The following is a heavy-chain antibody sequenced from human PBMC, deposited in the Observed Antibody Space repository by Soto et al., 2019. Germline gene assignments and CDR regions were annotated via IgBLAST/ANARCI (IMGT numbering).Heavy chain of an antibody. J-gene: IGHJ6*02. Sequence: SETLSLTCAVYGGSFSGYYWSWIRQPPGKGLEWIGEINHSGSTNYNPSLKSRVTISVDTSKNQFSLKLSSVTAADTAVYYCARGRRFGGRGMDVGGQGTTVTVSS. CDR3: ARGRRFGGRGMDV. CDR2: INHSGST. V-gene: IGHV4-34*01. CDR1: GGSFSGYY. D-gene: IGHD3-10*01.